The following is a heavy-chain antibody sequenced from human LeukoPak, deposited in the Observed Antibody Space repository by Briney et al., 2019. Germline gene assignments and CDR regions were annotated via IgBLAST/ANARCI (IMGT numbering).Heavy chain of an antibody. CDR2: ISSSSSYM. Sequence: GGSLRLSCAASGFTFSRYAMHWVRQAPGKGLEWVSSISSSSSYMYYADSVKGRFSISRDNAKKSMYLQMNSLRAEDTAVYYCARHYDFSSGSFGYWGQGTLVTVSS. J-gene: IGHJ4*02. V-gene: IGHV3-21*01. D-gene: IGHD3-3*01. CDR3: ARHYDFSSGSFGY. CDR1: GFTFSRYA.